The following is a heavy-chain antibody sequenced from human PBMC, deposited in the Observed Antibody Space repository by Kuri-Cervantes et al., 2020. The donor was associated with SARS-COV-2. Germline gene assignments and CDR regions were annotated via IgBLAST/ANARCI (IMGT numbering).Heavy chain of an antibody. CDR3: AKDPRSSGWYDY. D-gene: IGHD6-19*01. J-gene: IGHJ4*02. Sequence: GGSLTHFCAASGFTFNSYAMSWVRQAPGKGLEWVSGISGRGGSTYYADSVKGRFTISRDNSKNTLFLQMSSLRAEDTAVYYCAKDPRSSGWYDYWGQGTLVTVSS. CDR1: GFTFNSYA. CDR2: ISGRGGST. V-gene: IGHV3-23*01.